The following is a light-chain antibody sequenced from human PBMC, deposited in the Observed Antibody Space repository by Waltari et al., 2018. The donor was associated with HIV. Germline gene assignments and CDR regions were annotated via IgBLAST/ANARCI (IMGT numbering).Light chain of an antibody. CDR1: VLATQF. J-gene: IGLJ2*01. V-gene: IGLV3-25*03. CDR2: KDT. CDR3: QSADTSGTSVL. Sequence: SSDLTQSPSLSVSPGQTAKITCSGDVLATQFAFWYHRNPGQAPLLLIYKDTERPSKIPERFSASTSGTTVTLTISGVRAEDEAEYFCQSADTSGTSVLFGGGTTLTVL.